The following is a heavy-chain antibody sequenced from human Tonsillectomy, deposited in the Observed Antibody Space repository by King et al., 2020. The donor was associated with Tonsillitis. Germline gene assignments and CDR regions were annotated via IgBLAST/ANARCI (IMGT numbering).Heavy chain of an antibody. J-gene: IGHJ6*04. CDR3: ARVSDDSFGARCYFYFFGV. CDR2: IIPIFDIT. V-gene: IGHV1-69*17. D-gene: IGHD5-18*01. Sequence: QLVQSGAEVKKPGSSVKVSCKASGGTFSSYGISWVRQAPGQGLEWMGGIIPIFDITNYAQKFQGRVTITADKSTNTAYMEVSSLRAEDTAVYYCARVSDDSFGARCYFYFFGVWGKGTTVTVSS. CDR1: GGTFSSYG.